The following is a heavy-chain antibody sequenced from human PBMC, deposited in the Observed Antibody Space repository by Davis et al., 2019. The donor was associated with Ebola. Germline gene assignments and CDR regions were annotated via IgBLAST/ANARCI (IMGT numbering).Heavy chain of an antibody. Sequence: ASVKVSCKASGYSFKNYAISWVRQAPGQGLEWMGMINPNDGRTIYAQKFQGSVTVTRDTSTTTVYMDLSSLRSEDTALYYCTTPGGQDSGYDVFDIWGQGTMVTVSS. V-gene: IGHV1-46*03. CDR3: TTPGGQDSGYDVFDI. D-gene: IGHD5-12*01. J-gene: IGHJ3*02. CDR1: GYSFKNYA. CDR2: INPNDGRT.